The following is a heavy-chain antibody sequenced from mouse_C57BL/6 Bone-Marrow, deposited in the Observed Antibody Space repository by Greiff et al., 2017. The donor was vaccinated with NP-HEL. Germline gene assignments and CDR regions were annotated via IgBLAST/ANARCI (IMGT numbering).Heavy chain of an antibody. CDR1: GFSLSTSNMG. J-gene: IGHJ4*01. Sequence: QVQLKESGPGILQPSQTLSLTCSFSGFSLSTSNMGIGWIRQPSGKGLEWLAHIGWKDDKYYNPSLKSRLPLSKDTSNTQVFLKSTSADTADTATYYCAQIGNWDGRDAMDYWGQGTSVTVSS. V-gene: IGHV8-5*01. CDR3: AQIGNWDGRDAMDY. D-gene: IGHD4-1*01. CDR2: IGWKDDK.